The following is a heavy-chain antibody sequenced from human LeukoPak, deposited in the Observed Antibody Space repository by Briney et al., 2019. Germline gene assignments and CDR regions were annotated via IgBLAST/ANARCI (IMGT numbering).Heavy chain of an antibody. CDR1: AFTFSSYA. Sequence: GGSLRLSCAASAFTFSSYAMSWVRQAPGTGLEWVSAISGSGDSTYYADSVKGRFTISRDNSKNTPYLQMNSLRAVDSAVYYCARDQGIFDYWGQGTLVTVSS. V-gene: IGHV3-23*01. J-gene: IGHJ4*02. CDR3: ARDQGIFDY. CDR2: ISGSGDST.